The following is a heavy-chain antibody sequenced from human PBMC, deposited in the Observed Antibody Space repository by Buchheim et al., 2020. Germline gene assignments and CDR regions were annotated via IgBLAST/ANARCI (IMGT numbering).Heavy chain of an antibody. J-gene: IGHJ6*02. V-gene: IGHV4-34*01. Sequence: QVQLQQWGAGLLKPSETLSLTCAVYGGSFSGYYWSWIRQPPGKGLEWIGEINHSGSTNYNPSLKSRVTMSVDTSKNQFSLRLSSVTAADTAVYYCARGITPYCTNSVCHQYYGMDVWGQGTT. D-gene: IGHD2-8*01. CDR3: ARGITPYCTNSVCHQYYGMDV. CDR2: INHSGST. CDR1: GGSFSGYY.